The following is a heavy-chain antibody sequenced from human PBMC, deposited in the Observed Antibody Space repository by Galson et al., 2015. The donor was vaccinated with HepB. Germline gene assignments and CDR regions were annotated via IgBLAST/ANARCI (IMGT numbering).Heavy chain of an antibody. CDR3: AKGLQRTTLDY. CDR1: GFTFSSFA. D-gene: IGHD5-24*01. J-gene: IGHJ4*02. V-gene: IGHV3-23*01. Sequence: SLRLSCAASGFTFSSFAMTWVRQAPGKGLEWVSAISASGDSTYYADSVRGRFTISRDNSKNTLYLQMNSLRAEDTAVYYCAKGLQRTTLDYWGQGTLVTVSS. CDR2: ISASGDST.